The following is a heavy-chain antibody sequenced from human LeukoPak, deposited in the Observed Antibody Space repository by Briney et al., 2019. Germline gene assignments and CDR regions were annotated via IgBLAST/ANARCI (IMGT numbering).Heavy chain of an antibody. CDR1: GGSISSGGYS. CDR2: IYHSGST. CDR3: ARAGEYYYGSGSLTDNWFDP. V-gene: IGHV4-30-2*01. Sequence: PSQTLSLTYAVSGGSISSGGYSWSWIRQPPGKGLEWIGYIYHSGSTYYNPSLKSRVTISVDRSKNQFSLKLSSVTAADTAVYYCARAGEYYYGSGSLTDNWFDPWGQGTLVTVSS. J-gene: IGHJ5*02. D-gene: IGHD3-10*01.